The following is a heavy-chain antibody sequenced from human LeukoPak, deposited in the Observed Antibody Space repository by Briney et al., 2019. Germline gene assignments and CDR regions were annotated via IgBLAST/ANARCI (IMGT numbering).Heavy chain of an antibody. D-gene: IGHD1-26*01. CDR1: GGTFSRFA. Sequence: SVKVSCKTSGGTFSRFAISWVRQAPGQGLEWMGGIIPIFGPANYAQNFQGRVTFISNTSATTAFMELSSLRSEDAAVYYCARDSGSGNNDYWGQGTLVTVSS. CDR3: ARDSGSGNNDY. CDR2: IIPIFGPA. J-gene: IGHJ4*02. V-gene: IGHV1-69*05.